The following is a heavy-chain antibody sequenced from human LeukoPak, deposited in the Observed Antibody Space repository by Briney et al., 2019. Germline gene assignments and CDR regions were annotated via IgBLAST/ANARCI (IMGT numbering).Heavy chain of an antibody. Sequence: ASVKVSCKASGYTFTGYYMHWVRQAPGQGLEWMGCINPNSGGTNYAQKFQGRVTMTRDTSISTAYMELSRLRSDDTAVYYCARDGVSVSLAVAGTRRVGGFDYWGQGTLVTFSS. CDR1: GYTFTGYY. J-gene: IGHJ4*02. CDR2: INPNSGGT. V-gene: IGHV1-2*02. CDR3: ARDGVSVSLAVAGTRRVGGFDY. D-gene: IGHD6-19*01.